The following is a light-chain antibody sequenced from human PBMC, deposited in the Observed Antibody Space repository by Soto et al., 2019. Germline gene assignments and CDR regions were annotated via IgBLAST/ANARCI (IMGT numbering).Light chain of an antibody. V-gene: IGKV1-5*01. CDR2: DAS. CDR1: QNIGRG. CDR3: QHSSLVWS. J-gene: IGKJ1*01. Sequence: DIQMTQSPSTLSASVGDRVTITCRASQNIGRGLAWYQQKPGKAPELLIYDASTLESGVPSRFSGSGSGTEFTLTISSLQPEDFVTYWCQHSSLVWSFGQGTKVEI.